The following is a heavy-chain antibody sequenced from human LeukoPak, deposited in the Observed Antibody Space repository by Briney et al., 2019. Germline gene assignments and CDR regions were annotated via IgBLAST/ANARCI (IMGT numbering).Heavy chain of an antibody. J-gene: IGHJ4*02. D-gene: IGHD6-19*01. Sequence: PSETLSLTCAVYGGSFSGYYWSWIRQPPGKGLEWIGEINHSRSTNYNPSLKSRVTTSVDTSKNQFSLKLSSVTAADTAVYYCARGPGYSSGSTVGSYFDYWGQGTLVTVSS. CDR2: INHSRST. CDR1: GGSFSGYY. V-gene: IGHV4-34*01. CDR3: ARGPGYSSGSTVGSYFDY.